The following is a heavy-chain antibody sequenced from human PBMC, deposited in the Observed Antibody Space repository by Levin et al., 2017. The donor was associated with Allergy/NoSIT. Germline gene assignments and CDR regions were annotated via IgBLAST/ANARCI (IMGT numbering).Heavy chain of an antibody. Sequence: PAASVKVSCKASGYTFTSYTVQWVRQAPGQSLEWMGRNDAGNGDTKYSQKFQGRVTIIRDTSTSTAYMELSSLRSDDTAVYYCARSGSLLYWGQGTLVTVSS. D-gene: IGHD3-10*01. J-gene: IGHJ4*02. CDR2: NDAGNGDT. V-gene: IGHV1-3*01. CDR3: ARSGSLLY. CDR1: GYTFTSYT.